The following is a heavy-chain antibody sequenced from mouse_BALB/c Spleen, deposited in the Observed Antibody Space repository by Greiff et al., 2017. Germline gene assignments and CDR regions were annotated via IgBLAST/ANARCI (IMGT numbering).Heavy chain of an antibody. CDR3: ARGPITTAPYAMDY. V-gene: IGHV1-63*01. CDR1: GYAFTNYW. CDR2: IYPGSGNT. J-gene: IGHJ4*01. Sequence: QVQLQQSGAELVRPGTSVKISCKASGYAFTNYWLGWVKQRPGHGLEWIGDIYPGSGNTYYNEKFKGKATLTADKSSSTAYMQLSSLTSEDSAVYFCARGPITTAPYAMDYWGQGTSVTVSS. D-gene: IGHD1-2*01.